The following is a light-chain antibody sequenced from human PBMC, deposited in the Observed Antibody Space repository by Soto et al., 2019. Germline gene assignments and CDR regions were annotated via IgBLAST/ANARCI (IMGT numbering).Light chain of an antibody. CDR3: QQYKSWPIT. J-gene: IGKJ5*01. V-gene: IGKV3-15*01. CDR2: AAS. Sequence: EIVMPQSPATLSVSPGERATLSCRASQSVTNKLAWYQQKPGQSPRLLIFAASTRATGIPATFSGSGSGTEFTLTINSLQSEDFAVYYCQQYKSWPITFGQGTRLEIK. CDR1: QSVTNK.